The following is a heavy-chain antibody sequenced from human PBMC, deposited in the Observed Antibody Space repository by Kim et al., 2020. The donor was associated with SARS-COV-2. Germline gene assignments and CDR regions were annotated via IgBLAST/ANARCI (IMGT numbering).Heavy chain of an antibody. J-gene: IGHJ3*02. Sequence: GGSLRLSCAASGFTFSSYDMHWVRQATGKGLEWVSAIGTAGDTYHPGSVKGRFTISRENAKNSLYLQMNSLRAGDTAVYYCARAHSSGWHDAFDIWGQGTMVTVSS. CDR3: ARAHSSGWHDAFDI. CDR1: GFTFSSYD. D-gene: IGHD6-19*01. V-gene: IGHV3-13*04. CDR2: IGTAGDT.